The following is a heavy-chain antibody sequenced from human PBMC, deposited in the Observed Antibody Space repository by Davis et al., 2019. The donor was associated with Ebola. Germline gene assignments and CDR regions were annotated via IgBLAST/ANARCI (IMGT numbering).Heavy chain of an antibody. CDR1: GYTFTSYG. CDR3: ARAQFPTTSDH. CDR2: INPHNNNT. Sequence: AASVKVSCKASGYTFTSYGITWVRQAPGQGLEWMGWINPHNNNTNYAQNVQGRVTMTTDTSTRTAYMEVGSLRSDDTAVYYCARAQFPTTSDHWGQGTLVTVSS. J-gene: IGHJ4*02. V-gene: IGHV1-18*04. D-gene: IGHD1-1*01.